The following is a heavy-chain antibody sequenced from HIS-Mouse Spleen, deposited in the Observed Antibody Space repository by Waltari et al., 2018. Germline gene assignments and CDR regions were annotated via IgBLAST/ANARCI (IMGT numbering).Heavy chain of an antibody. CDR1: GGPNSSSY. J-gene: IGHJ4*02. CDR3: ARYCSGGSCYGGSFDY. CDR2: IYTSGST. D-gene: IGHD2-15*01. Sequence: GQRQKPGPGLVKPSETLSLTCTAPGGPNSSSYWSWIRQPAGKALEWIGRIYTSGSTNYNPSLKSRVTMSVDTSKNQFSLKLSSVTAADTAVYYCARYCSGGSCYGGSFDYWGQGTLVTVSS. V-gene: IGHV4-4*07.